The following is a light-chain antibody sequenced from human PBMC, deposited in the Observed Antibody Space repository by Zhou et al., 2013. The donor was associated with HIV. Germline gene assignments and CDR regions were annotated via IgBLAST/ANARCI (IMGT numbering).Light chain of an antibody. CDR1: QTITNY. V-gene: IGKV1-39*01. J-gene: IGKJ4*01. CDR2: AAS. CDR3: QQSHSNPLT. Sequence: DIQMTQSPSFLSASVGDRVTTTCRASQTITNYLNWYQQKPGKAPRLLIYAASSLQSGVPSRFSGSGSGTDFTLTIGSLQREDFATYYCQQSHSNPLTFGGGTKVESK.